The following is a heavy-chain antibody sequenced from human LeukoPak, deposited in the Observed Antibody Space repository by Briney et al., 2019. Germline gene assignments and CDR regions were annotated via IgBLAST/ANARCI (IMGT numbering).Heavy chain of an antibody. Sequence: GGSLRLSCAASGFTFSSYAMSWVRQAPGRGLEWVSSFSGNSGRTYYADSVQGRFSISRDNSNNPLYLQMNSLRAEDAAVYYCAKSTSSWERVDYWGQGTLVTVSS. CDR3: AKSTSSWERVDY. J-gene: IGHJ4*02. CDR1: GFTFSSYA. CDR2: FSGNSGRT. D-gene: IGHD6-13*01. V-gene: IGHV3-23*01.